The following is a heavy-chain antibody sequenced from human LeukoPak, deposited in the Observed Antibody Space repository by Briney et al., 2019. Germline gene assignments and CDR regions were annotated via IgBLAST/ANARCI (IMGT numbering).Heavy chain of an antibody. J-gene: IGHJ4*02. CDR2: IDWDDDK. CDR3: ARSSSGNYQSYYFDF. V-gene: IGHV2-70*17. CDR1: GFSLSTSRMS. D-gene: IGHD3-22*01. Sequence: ESGPALVKPTQTLTLTCTFSGFSLSTSRMSVSWIRQPPGKALEWLARIDWDDDKFYSPSLKTRLTISKDTSKNQVVLRMANMDPVDTATYFCARSSSGNYQSYYFDFWGQGTLVAVSS.